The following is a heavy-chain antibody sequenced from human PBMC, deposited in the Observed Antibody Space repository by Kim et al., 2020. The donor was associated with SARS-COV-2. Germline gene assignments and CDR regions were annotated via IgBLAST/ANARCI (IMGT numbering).Heavy chain of an antibody. CDR3: ATVQLERGDV. CDR2: ISSSGSTI. Sequence: GGSLRLSCAASGFTFSSYEMNWVRQPPGKGLEWVSYISSSGSTIYYADSVKGRFTISRDNAKNSLYLQMNSLRAEDTAVYYCATVQLERGDVWGQGTTVTVSS. J-gene: IGHJ6*02. V-gene: IGHV3-48*03. CDR1: GFTFSSYE. D-gene: IGHD1-1*01.